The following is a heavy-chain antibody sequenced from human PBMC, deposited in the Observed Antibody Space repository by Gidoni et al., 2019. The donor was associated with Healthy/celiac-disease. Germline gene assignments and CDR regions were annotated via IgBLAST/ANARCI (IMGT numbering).Heavy chain of an antibody. D-gene: IGHD4-4*01. Sequence: GYSISSGYYWGWIRQPPGKGLEWIGSIYHSGSTYYNPSLKSRVTISVDTSKNQFSLKLSSVTAADTAVYYCASHDYSNYLPWDYWGQGTLVTVSS. J-gene: IGHJ4*02. V-gene: IGHV4-38-2*01. CDR1: GYSISSGYY. CDR3: ASHDYSNYLPWDY. CDR2: IYHSGST.